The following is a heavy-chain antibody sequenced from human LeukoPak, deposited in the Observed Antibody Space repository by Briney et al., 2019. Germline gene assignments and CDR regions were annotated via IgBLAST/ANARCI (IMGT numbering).Heavy chain of an antibody. CDR1: GFTFSSYA. Sequence: PGGCLRLSCSASGFTFSSYAMHWVRQAPGKGLEYVSGISTNGGSTYYADSVKGRFTISRDNSKNTLYLQMSSLRAEHTAVYYCVKVAGSGSNYDYWGQGTLVTVSS. J-gene: IGHJ4*02. CDR3: VKVAGSGSNYDY. D-gene: IGHD1-26*01. V-gene: IGHV3-64D*06. CDR2: ISTNGGST.